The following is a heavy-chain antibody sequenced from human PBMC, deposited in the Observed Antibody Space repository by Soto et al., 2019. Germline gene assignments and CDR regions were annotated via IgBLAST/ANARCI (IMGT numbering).Heavy chain of an antibody. V-gene: IGHV3-15*01. J-gene: IGHJ4*02. CDR3: TTDVDTAMVIDY. CDR1: GFTFSNAW. Sequence: EVQLVESGGGLVKPGGSLRLSCAASGFTFSNAWMSWVRQAPGKGLEWVGRIKSKTDGGTTDFAAPVKGRFTISRDDSKNTLYLQMNSLKTEDTAVYYWTTDVDTAMVIDYWGQGTLVTVSS. CDR2: IKSKTDGGTT. D-gene: IGHD5-18*01.